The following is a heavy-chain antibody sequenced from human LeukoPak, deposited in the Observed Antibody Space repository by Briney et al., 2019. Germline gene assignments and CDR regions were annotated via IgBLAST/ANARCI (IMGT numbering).Heavy chain of an antibody. CDR2: ISAYNGNT. CDR3: ARAYTAMVSFDY. Sequence: ASAKVSCKASGYTFTSYGISWVRQAPGQGLEWMGWISAYNGNTNYAQKLQGRVTMTTDTSTSTAYMELRSLRSDDTAVYYCARAYTAMVSFDYWGQGTLVTVSS. J-gene: IGHJ4*02. D-gene: IGHD5-18*01. V-gene: IGHV1-18*04. CDR1: GYTFTSYG.